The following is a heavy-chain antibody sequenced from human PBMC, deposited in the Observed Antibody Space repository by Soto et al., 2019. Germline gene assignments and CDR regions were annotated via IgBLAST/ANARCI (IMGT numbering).Heavy chain of an antibody. V-gene: IGHV3-15*07. D-gene: IGHD6-6*01. Sequence: EVQLVESGGDLVKPGGSLRLSCAASGFSFNDAWMKWFRQAPGKGLEWVGRIKSKTDGGTTDYAAPVKGRFTISRDDSQDTLYLQMTSLKTEDTAVYYCTTYSGVAGHPLPSFWGQGTLVTVSS. CDR2: IKSKTDGGTT. J-gene: IGHJ4*02. CDR1: GFSFNDAW. CDR3: TTYSGVAGHPLPSF.